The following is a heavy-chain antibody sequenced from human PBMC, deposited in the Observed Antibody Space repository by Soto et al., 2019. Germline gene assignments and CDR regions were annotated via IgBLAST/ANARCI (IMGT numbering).Heavy chain of an antibody. Sequence: EVQLLESGGGLVQPGGSLRLSCAASGFTFSSYAMSWVRQAPGKGLEWVSGINAKGDNTYYADSVKGQFAVSRDNSKNALYLQMNSLGVDDTAIYYCAHGGVPAAVPRWGFDFWGQGTLVTVSS. J-gene: IGHJ4*02. CDR3: AHGGVPAAVPRWGFDF. V-gene: IGHV3-23*01. D-gene: IGHD2-2*01. CDR2: INAKGDNT. CDR1: GFTFSSYA.